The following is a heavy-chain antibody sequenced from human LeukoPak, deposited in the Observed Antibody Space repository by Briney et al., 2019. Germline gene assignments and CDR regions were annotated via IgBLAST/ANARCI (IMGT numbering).Heavy chain of an antibody. V-gene: IGHV3-23*01. J-gene: IGHJ4*02. CDR1: GFTFSSYA. CDR3: AKDRSQWLVWDKYYFDY. D-gene: IGHD6-19*01. Sequence: GGSLRLSCAASGFTFSSYAMSWVRQAPGKGLEWVSTISTSGGSTYYADSVKGRFTISRDNSKNTLYLQMNSLRAEDTAVYYCAKDRSQWLVWDKYYFDYWGQGTLVTVSS. CDR2: ISTSGGST.